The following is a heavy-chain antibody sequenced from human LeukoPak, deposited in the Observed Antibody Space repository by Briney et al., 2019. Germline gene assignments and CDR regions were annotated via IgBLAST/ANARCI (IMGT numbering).Heavy chain of an antibody. Sequence: GGSLRLSCTASGFTFGDYAMSWVRQAPGKGLEWVGSIRSKAYGGTTEYAASVKGRFTISRDDSKSIAYLQMNSLKTEDTAVYYCTRPLGGYSLYYFDYWGQGTLVTVSS. CDR3: TRPLGGYSLYYFDY. V-gene: IGHV3-49*04. J-gene: IGHJ4*02. D-gene: IGHD5-18*01. CDR2: IRSKAYGGTT. CDR1: GFTFGDYA.